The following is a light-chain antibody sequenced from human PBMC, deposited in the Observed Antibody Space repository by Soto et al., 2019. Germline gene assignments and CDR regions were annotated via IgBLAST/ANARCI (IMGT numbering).Light chain of an antibody. V-gene: IGKV3-15*01. CDR3: QQYSNWPRT. CDR1: QSVSND. CDR2: GAS. Sequence: IKQSPTTLSMHPGEISAVDGASSQSVSNDLAWYQQKPGQAPRLLIYGASSRATGIPARFSGSGSGTQFTLTICTLQSEDFTVYSCQQYSNWPRTFGQGAKVDIK. J-gene: IGKJ1*01.